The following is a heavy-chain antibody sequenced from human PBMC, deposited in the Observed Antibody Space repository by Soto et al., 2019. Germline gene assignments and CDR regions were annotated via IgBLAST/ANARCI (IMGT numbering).Heavy chain of an antibody. CDR2: IKQDGSEK. V-gene: IGHV3-7*01. Sequence: GGLRISCAASGFTFSSYWMSWVRQAPGKGLEWVANIKQDGSEKYYVDSVKGRFTISRDNAKNSLYLQMNSLRAEDTAVYYCARDPSIVLVPAATYYYYYYGMDVWGQGTTVTVSS. CDR3: ARDPSIVLVPAATYYYYYYGMDV. D-gene: IGHD2-2*01. J-gene: IGHJ6*02. CDR1: GFTFSSYW.